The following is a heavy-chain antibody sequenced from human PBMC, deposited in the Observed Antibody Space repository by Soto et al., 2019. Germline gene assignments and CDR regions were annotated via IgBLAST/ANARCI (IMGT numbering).Heavy chain of an antibody. CDR1: GGSISSGGYY. Sequence: QVQLQESGPGLVKPSQTLSLTCTVSGGSISSGGYYWSWIRQHPGKGLEWIGYIYDSGSTYYNPSLKSRVTISVDTSKNQFSLKLSSVTAADTAVYYCARGSIVLMVYARHDAFDIWGQGTMVTVSS. CDR3: ARGSIVLMVYARHDAFDI. J-gene: IGHJ3*02. D-gene: IGHD2-8*01. V-gene: IGHV4-31*03. CDR2: IYDSGST.